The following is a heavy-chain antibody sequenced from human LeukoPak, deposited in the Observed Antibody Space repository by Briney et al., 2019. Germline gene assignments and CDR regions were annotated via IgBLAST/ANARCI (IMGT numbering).Heavy chain of an antibody. CDR2: INPNSGGT. CDR1: GYSFTDDD. V-gene: IGHV1-2*02. D-gene: IGHD2-21*01. Sequence: GASVKVSCKTSGYSFTDDDMHWVRQAPGQGLEWMGWINPNSGGTSSAQKFQGRVTMTRDTSITTVYMEVSWLTSDDTAIYYCARADRLHGGPYLIGPWGQGTLVTVSS. CDR3: ARADRLHGGPYLIGP. J-gene: IGHJ5*02.